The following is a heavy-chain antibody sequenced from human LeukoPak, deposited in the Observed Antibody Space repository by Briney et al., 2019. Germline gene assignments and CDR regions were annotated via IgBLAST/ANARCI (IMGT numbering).Heavy chain of an antibody. J-gene: IGHJ4*02. CDR2: IWYDGSNK. Sequence: GGSLRLSCAASGFTFSRDGMHWVRQAPGKGLEWVAVIWYDGSNKYYADSVKGRFTISRDNSKNTLYLQMNSLRAEDTAVYYCARGETRDYYDTSGYAVFHYGGQGTLVTVSS. V-gene: IGHV3-33*01. CDR3: ARGETRDYYDTSGYAVFHY. D-gene: IGHD3-22*01. CDR1: GFTFSRDG.